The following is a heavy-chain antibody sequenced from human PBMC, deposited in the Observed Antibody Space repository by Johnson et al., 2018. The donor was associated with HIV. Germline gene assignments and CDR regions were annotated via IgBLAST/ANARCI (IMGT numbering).Heavy chain of an antibody. CDR3: ARDLRWSYDAFDI. D-gene: IGHD5-24*01. J-gene: IGHJ3*02. CDR1: GFTFSSYG. V-gene: IGHV3-30*19. CDR2: ISFDGSNK. Sequence: QVQLVESGGGVVQPGGSLRLSCAASGFTFSSYGMHWVRQAPGKGLEWMAVISFDGSNKYYADSVKGRFSISRDNSKNTLYLQMNSLRAEDTAVYYCARDLRWSYDAFDIWGQGTLVSVSS.